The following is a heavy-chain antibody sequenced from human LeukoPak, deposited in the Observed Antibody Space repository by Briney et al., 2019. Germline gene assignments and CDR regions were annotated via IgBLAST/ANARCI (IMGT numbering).Heavy chain of an antibody. V-gene: IGHV3-23*01. D-gene: IGHD1-26*01. Sequence: GGSLRLSRAASEFVFSDYYMSWVRQAPGKGLEWVSTVNADGGNTYYADSVKGRFTISRDNSKSTLILQMNSLRVEDTALYYCTKRVKYGGTWDHFADWGQGTLVTVSS. J-gene: IGHJ4*02. CDR3: TKRVKYGGTWDHFAD. CDR2: VNADGGNT. CDR1: EFVFSDYY.